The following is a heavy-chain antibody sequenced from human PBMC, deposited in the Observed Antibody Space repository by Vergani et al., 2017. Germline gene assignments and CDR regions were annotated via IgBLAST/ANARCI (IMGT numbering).Heavy chain of an antibody. V-gene: IGHV4-61*02. CDR3: ARSRPYFPRCSCPAI. CDR2: IDTGGGT. J-gene: IGHJ4*02. Sequence: QVKLQESGPGLLKPSQTLSLTCTVSGESIRSGSHYWSWIRQPAGKGREWIGHIDTGGGTDHNPSFKSRVSISVDTSKRQFSLKLNSVTAAETAVYYCARSRPYFPRCSCPAIWGQGTLVTVSS. D-gene: IGHD2-2*01. CDR1: GESIRSGSHY.